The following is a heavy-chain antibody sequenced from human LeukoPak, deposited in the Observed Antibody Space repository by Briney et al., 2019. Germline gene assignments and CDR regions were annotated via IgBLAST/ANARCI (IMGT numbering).Heavy chain of an antibody. Sequence: VKVSCKASGYTFTSYGISWVRQAPGQGLEWMGWISAYNGNTNYAQKLQGRVTMTTDTSTSTAYMELRSLRSDDTAVYYCGRIPTYYYDSSGYSGAYYFDYWGQGTLVTVPS. J-gene: IGHJ4*02. CDR3: GRIPTYYYDSSGYSGAYYFDY. CDR2: ISAYNGNT. D-gene: IGHD3-22*01. V-gene: IGHV1-18*01. CDR1: GYTFTSYG.